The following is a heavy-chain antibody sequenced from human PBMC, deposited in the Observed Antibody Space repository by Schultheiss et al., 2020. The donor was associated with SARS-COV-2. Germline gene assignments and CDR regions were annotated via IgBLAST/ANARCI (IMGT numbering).Heavy chain of an antibody. CDR1: GFTFSSYA. Sequence: GGSLRLSCSASGFTFSSYAMHWVRQAPGKGLEYVSAISSNGGSTYYADSVKGRFTISRDNAKNSLYLQMNSLRAEDTAVYYCARDGSSGWPTWGQGTLVTVSS. D-gene: IGHD6-19*01. CDR3: ARDGSSGWPT. V-gene: IGHV3-64*04. CDR2: ISSNGGST. J-gene: IGHJ5*02.